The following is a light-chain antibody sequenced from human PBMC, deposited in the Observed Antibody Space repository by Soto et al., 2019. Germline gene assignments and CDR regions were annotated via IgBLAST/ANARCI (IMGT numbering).Light chain of an antibody. CDR2: EVS. CDR1: SSDVGGYNY. V-gene: IGLV2-14*01. Sequence: QSALTQPASVSGSPGQSITISCTGTSSDVGGYNYVSWYQEYPGKAPKLMIYEVSKRPSGVSNRFSGSKSGSTASLTISGLRDEDEADYYCSSYSTSYFYFFGSGTKLTVL. CDR3: SSYSTSYFYF. J-gene: IGLJ1*01.